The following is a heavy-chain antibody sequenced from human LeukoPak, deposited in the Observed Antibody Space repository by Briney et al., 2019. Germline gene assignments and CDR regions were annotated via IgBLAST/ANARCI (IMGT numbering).Heavy chain of an antibody. D-gene: IGHD3-16*02. CDR1: GGSISSYY. J-gene: IGHJ6*03. CDR3: ASSEWGAIGDSYYYYMDV. V-gene: IGHV4-59*01. Sequence: SETLSLTRTVSGGSISSYYWSWIRQPPGKGLEWIGYIYYSGSTNYNPSLKSRVTISVDTSKNQFSLKLSSVTAADTAVYYCASSEWGAIGDSYYYYMDVWGKGTTVTISS. CDR2: IYYSGST.